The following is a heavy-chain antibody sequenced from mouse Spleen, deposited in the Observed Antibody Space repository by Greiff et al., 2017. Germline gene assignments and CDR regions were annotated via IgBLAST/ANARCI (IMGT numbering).Heavy chain of an antibody. CDR1: GYTFTDYY. J-gene: IGHJ4*01. D-gene: IGHD1-1*01. Sequence: VQLVESGAELVRPGASVKLSCKASGYTFTDYYINWVKQRPGQGLEWIARIYPGSGNTYYNEKFKGKATLTAEKSSSTAYMQLSSLTSEDSAVYFCARRHYYGSSPLYYAMDYWGQGTSVTVSS. V-gene: IGHV1-76*01. CDR2: IYPGSGNT. CDR3: ARRHYYGSSPLYYAMDY.